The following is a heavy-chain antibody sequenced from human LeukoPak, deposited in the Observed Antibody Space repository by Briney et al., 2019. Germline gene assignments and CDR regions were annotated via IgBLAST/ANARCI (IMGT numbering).Heavy chain of an antibody. CDR1: GGSISSYY. CDR2: IYYSGST. D-gene: IGHD4-17*01. CDR3: ATGAHYGDFDY. V-gene: IGHV4-59*08. Sequence: SETRSLTCTVSGGSISSYYWSWIRQPPGKGLEWIGYIYYSGSTNYNPSLKSRVTISVDTSKNQFSLKLSFVTAADTAVYYCATGAHYGDFDYWGQGTLVTVSS. J-gene: IGHJ4*02.